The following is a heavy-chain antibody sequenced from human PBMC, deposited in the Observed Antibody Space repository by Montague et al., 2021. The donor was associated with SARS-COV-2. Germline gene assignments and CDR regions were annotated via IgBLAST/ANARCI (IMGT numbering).Heavy chain of an antibody. CDR3: ARLESSWWFFGY. Sequence: SETLSLTCAGDLRSRVVEYRRRTGEHPSEVQSPLRVVCCLVHAYYNPSLTSRVTISMDTSESQFSLKMTSVTAADTAVYYCARLESSWWFFGYWGQGTLVTVSS. CDR1: LRSRVVEY. V-gene: IGHV4-34*01. D-gene: IGHD2-8*02. J-gene: IGHJ4*02. CDR2: VCCLVHA.